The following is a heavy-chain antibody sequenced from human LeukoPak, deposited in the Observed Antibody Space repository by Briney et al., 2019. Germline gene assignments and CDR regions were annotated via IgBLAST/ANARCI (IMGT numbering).Heavy chain of an antibody. CDR1: GGSFSDYY. CDR3: AKDRGYSGYDPTLDY. CDR2: ISGGGGST. Sequence: ETLSLTCAVYGGSFSDYYWSWVRQAPGKGLEWVSAISGGGGSTYYADSVKGRFTISRDNSKNTLYLQMNSLRAEDTAVYYCAKDRGYSGYDPTLDYWGQGTLVTVSS. V-gene: IGHV3-23*01. J-gene: IGHJ4*02. D-gene: IGHD5-12*01.